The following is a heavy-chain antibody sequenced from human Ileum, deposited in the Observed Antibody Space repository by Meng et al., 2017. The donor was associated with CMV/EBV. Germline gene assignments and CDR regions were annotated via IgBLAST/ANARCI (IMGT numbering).Heavy chain of an antibody. Sequence: AYGFKFSDAWMNWVRQAPGKGLEWVGRIKSKGSGGTIHYAAPVKGRFTISRDDSKNTLYLQMNSLKTEDTAVYYCAWDTSGYDRLDLWGQGTLVTVSS. J-gene: IGHJ5*02. CDR3: AWDTSGYDRLDL. V-gene: IGHV3-15*07. D-gene: IGHD3-22*01. CDR1: GFKFSDAW. CDR2: IKSKGSGGTI.